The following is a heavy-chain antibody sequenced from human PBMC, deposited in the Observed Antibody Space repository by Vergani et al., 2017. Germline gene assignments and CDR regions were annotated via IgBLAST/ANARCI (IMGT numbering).Heavy chain of an antibody. CDR2: IYHSGST. J-gene: IGHJ4*02. Sequence: QLQLQESGSGLVKPSQTLSLTCAVSGGSISSGGYSWSWIRQPPGKGLEWIGYIYHSGSTYYSPSLKSRVTISVDRSKNQFSLKLISVTAADTAVYYCARDRGLDGDYNFDYWGQGILVTVSS. V-gene: IGHV4-30-2*01. CDR3: ARDRGLDGDYNFDY. CDR1: GGSISSGGYS. D-gene: IGHD4-11*01.